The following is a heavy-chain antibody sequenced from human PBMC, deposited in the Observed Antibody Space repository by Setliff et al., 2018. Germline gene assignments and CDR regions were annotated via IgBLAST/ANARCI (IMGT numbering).Heavy chain of an antibody. CDR3: ARTCSGSGCYAGLES. D-gene: IGHD2-15*01. CDR1: GSTFSTYR. Sequence: PGGSLRLSCAASGSTFSTYRMHWVRQAPGKGLEWVAVIWGDGGTKYHADSVKGRFTISRDNSKNTLYLQMNSLRPEDTAVYYCARTCSGSGCYAGLESWGQGTPVTVSS. J-gene: IGHJ4*02. CDR2: IWGDGGTK. V-gene: IGHV3-33*08.